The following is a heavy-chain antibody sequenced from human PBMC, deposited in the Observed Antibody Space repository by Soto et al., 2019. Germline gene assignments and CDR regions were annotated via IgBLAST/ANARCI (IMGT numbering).Heavy chain of an antibody. V-gene: IGHV4-61*01. CDR3: ARWSGYYTGYYGMDV. D-gene: IGHD3-3*01. J-gene: IGHJ6*02. Sequence: SETLSLTCTVSGGSVSSGSYYWSWIRQPPGKGLEWIGYIYYSGSTNYNPSLKSRVTISVDTSKNQLSLKLSSVTAADTAVYYCARWSGYYTGYYGMDVWGQGTTVTVSS. CDR1: GGSVSSGSYY. CDR2: IYYSGST.